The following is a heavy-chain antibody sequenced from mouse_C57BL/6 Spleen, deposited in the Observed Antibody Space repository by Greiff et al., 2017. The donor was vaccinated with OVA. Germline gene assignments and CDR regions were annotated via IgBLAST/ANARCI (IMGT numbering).Heavy chain of an antibody. D-gene: IGHD2-2*01. CDR3: ARKGGYDGYWYFDV. CDR2: IWTGGGT. V-gene: IGHV2-9-1*01. Sequence: QVQLQQSGPGLVAPSQSLSITCTVSGFSLTSYAISWVRQPPGKGLEWLGVIWTGGGTNYNSALKSRLSISKDNSKSQVFLKMNSLQSDDTARYYCARKGGYDGYWYFDVWGTGTTVTVSS. CDR1: GFSLTSYA. J-gene: IGHJ1*03.